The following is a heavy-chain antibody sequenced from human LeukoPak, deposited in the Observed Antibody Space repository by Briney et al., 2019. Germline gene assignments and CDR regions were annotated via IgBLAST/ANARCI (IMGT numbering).Heavy chain of an antibody. V-gene: IGHV1-2*06. Sequence: ASVKVSCKASGYTFTGYHMHWVRQAPGQGLEWMGRINPNSGDTNYAQKFQGRVTMTRDTSISTAYMELSRLRSDDTAVYYCARVNYYDSSGTHAFDIWGQGTIVTVSS. CDR2: INPNSGDT. J-gene: IGHJ3*02. CDR3: ARVNYYDSSGTHAFDI. CDR1: GYTFTGYH. D-gene: IGHD3-22*01.